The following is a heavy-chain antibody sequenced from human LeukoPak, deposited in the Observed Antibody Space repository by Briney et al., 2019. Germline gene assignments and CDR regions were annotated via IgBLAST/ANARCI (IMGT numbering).Heavy chain of an antibody. CDR2: MNPNSGNT. J-gene: IGHJ6*03. CDR3: ARGTAYCTSTSCSIFYHYYYMDV. Sequence: GASVKVSCKASGYTFTSYDINWVRQATGQGLEWMGWMNPNSGNTGYAQKFQGRVTMTRNTSISTAYMELSSLRSEDTAVYYCARGTAYCTSTSCSIFYHYYYMDVWGKGTTVTVSS. V-gene: IGHV1-8*01. CDR1: GYTFTSYD. D-gene: IGHD2-2*01.